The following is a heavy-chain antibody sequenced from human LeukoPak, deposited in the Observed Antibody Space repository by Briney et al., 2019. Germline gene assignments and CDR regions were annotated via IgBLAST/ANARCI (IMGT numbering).Heavy chain of an antibody. CDR2: ISSSSSYI. CDR1: GFTFSSYS. J-gene: IGHJ4*02. Sequence: GGSLRLSCAASGFTFSSYSMNWVRQAPGKGLEWVSSISSSSSYIYYADSVKGRFAISRDNAKNSLYLQMNSLRAEDTAVYYCARDSYDSSGYYGYRGQGTLVTVSS. CDR3: ARDSYDSSGYYGY. V-gene: IGHV3-21*01. D-gene: IGHD3-22*01.